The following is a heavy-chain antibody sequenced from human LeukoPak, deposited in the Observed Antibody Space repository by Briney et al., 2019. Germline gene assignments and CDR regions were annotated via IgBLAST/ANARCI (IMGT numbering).Heavy chain of an antibody. CDR3: ARDWKGIDY. CDR2: ISSSGSTI. CDR1: GFTFSSYE. D-gene: IGHD1-1*01. Sequence: GGSLRLSCAASGFTFSSYEMNWVRQAPGKGLEWVSYISSSGSTIYYADSVKGRFTIPRDNAKNSLYLQMNSLRAEDTAVYYCARDWKGIDYWGQGTLVTVSS. J-gene: IGHJ4*02. V-gene: IGHV3-48*03.